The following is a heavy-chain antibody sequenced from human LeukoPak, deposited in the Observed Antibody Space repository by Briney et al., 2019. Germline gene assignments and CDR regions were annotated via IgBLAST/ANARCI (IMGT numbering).Heavy chain of an antibody. Sequence: GASVKVSCKASGGTFSSYAISWVRQAPGQGLEWMGGIIPIFGTANYAQKFQGRVTITADKSTGTAYMELSSLRSEDTAVYYCARGTPPHYYGDLDYWGQGTLVTVSS. D-gene: IGHD4-17*01. J-gene: IGHJ4*02. V-gene: IGHV1-69*06. CDR1: GGTFSSYA. CDR2: IIPIFGTA. CDR3: ARGTPPHYYGDLDY.